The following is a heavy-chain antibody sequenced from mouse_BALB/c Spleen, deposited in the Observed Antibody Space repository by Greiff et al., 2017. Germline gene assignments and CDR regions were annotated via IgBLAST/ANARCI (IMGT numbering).Heavy chain of an antibody. J-gene: IGHJ1*01. CDR3: VRHTYDGYYGRYFDV. D-gene: IGHD2-3*01. CDR1: GFTFNTYA. Sequence: DVHLVESGGGLVQPKGSLKLSCAASGFTFNTYAMNWVRQAPGKGLEWVARIRSKSNNYATYYADSVKDRFTISRDDSQSMLYLQMNNLKTEDTAMYYCVRHTYDGYYGRYFDVWGAGTTVTVSS. CDR2: IRSKSNNYAT. V-gene: IGHV10-1*02.